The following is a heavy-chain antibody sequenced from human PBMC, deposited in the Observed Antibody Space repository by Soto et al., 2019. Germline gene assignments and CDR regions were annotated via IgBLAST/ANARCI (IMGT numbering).Heavy chain of an antibody. CDR3: ARDPVRGYSYGFYGMDV. D-gene: IGHD5-18*01. CDR1: GGTFSSYA. V-gene: IGHV1-69*06. CDR2: IIPIFGTA. Sequence: ASVKVSCKASGGTFSSYAISWVRQAPGQGLEWMGGIIPIFGTANYAQKFQGRVTITADKSTSTAYMELSSLRSEDTAVYYCARDPVRGYSYGFYGMDVWGQGTTVTVSS. J-gene: IGHJ6*02.